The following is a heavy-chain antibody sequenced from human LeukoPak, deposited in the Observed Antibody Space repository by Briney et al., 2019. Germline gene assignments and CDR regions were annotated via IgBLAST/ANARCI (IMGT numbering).Heavy chain of an antibody. CDR1: GGSISPYY. V-gene: IGHV4-59*01. CDR3: ARSTWLLDK. Sequence: PSETLSLTCTVSGGSISPYYWSWIRQPPGKGLEYIGYIHYSGSTNYNPSLKSRVTISLDTSKNQFSLKLSSVTAADTAVYYCARSTWLLDKWGQGTLVTVSS. D-gene: IGHD3-22*01. J-gene: IGHJ4*02. CDR2: IHYSGST.